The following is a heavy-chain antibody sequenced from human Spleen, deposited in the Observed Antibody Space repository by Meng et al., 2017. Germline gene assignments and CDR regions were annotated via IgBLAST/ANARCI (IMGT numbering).Heavy chain of an antibody. Sequence: VVVVESGGGLVQPGGSLRISCAASGFIFSDNYMDWVRQAPGKGLEWVSRIKSDVSSASHADFVKGRFTISRDNAKNTIYLQMNSLRAEDTAVYYCARFSCGSGTCDLDYWGQGTLVTVSS. D-gene: IGHD3-10*01. J-gene: IGHJ4*02. CDR2: IKSDVSSA. CDR1: GFIFSDNY. V-gene: IGHV3-74*01. CDR3: ARFSCGSGTCDLDY.